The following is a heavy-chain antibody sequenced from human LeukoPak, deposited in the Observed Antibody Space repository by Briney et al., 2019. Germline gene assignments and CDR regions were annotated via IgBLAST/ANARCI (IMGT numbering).Heavy chain of an antibody. CDR2: ITPMFGTS. CDR3: AANNWDP. V-gene: IGHV1-69*01. Sequence: GSSVKVSCKASGGTFSRHTISWVRQSPGQGLEWMGGITPMFGTSNCAQKFRGRVTITADESTSTAYVELSSLRSEDTAVYYCAANNWDPWGQGTLVTVSS. CDR1: GGTFSRHT. J-gene: IGHJ5*02.